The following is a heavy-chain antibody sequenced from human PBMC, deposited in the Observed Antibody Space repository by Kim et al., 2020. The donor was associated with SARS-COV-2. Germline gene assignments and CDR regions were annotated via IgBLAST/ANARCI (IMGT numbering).Heavy chain of an antibody. V-gene: IGHV4-31*03. Sequence: SETLSLTCTVSGGSISSGGYYWSWIRQHPGKGLEWIGYIYYSGSTYYNPSLKSRVTISVDTSKNQFSLKLSSVTAADTAVYYCARDPAVEMATIGYYGMDVWGQGTTVTVSS. CDR3: ARDPAVEMATIGYYGMDV. D-gene: IGHD5-12*01. CDR2: IYYSGST. J-gene: IGHJ6*02. CDR1: GGSISSGGYY.